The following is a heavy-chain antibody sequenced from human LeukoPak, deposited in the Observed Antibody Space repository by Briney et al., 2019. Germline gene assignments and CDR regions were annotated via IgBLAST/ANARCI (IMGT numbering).Heavy chain of an antibody. CDR2: ISSSSSTI. J-gene: IGHJ6*02. Sequence: LSGGSLRLSCAASGFTFSSYSMNWVRQAPGKGLEWVSYISSSSSTIYYADSVKGRFTISRDNAKNSLYLQMNSLRAEDMAVYYCARGIIAAAGGYYYYGMDVWGQGTTVTVSS. D-gene: IGHD6-13*01. CDR1: GFTFSSYS. V-gene: IGHV3-48*01. CDR3: ARGIIAAAGGYYYYGMDV.